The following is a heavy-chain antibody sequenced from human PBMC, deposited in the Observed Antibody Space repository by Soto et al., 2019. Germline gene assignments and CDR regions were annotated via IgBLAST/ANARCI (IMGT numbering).Heavy chain of an antibody. V-gene: IGHV3-30*18. CDR3: AKERTRGSGWLWEYYFDY. J-gene: IGHJ4*02. CDR1: GFTFSSYG. D-gene: IGHD6-19*01. Sequence: QVQLVESGGGVVQPGRSLRLSCAASGFTFSSYGMHWVRQAPGKGLEWVAVISYDGSNKYYADSVKGRFTISRDNSKNTLYLQMNSLRAEDTAVYYCAKERTRGSGWLWEYYFDYWGQGTLVTVSS. CDR2: ISYDGSNK.